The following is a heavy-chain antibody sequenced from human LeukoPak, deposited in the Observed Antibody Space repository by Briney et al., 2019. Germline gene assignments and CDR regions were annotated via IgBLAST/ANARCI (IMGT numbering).Heavy chain of an antibody. J-gene: IGHJ6*02. V-gene: IGHV6-1*01. CDR3: ARVVVAPVAGTSYYYYYGRDV. CDR1: GDSVSSNSAA. Sequence: SQTLSLTCAISGDSVSSNSAAWNWIRQSPSRGLEWLGRTYYRSKWYNDYAVSVKSRITINPDTSKNQFSLQLNSVTPEDTAVYYCARVVVAPVAGTSYYYYYGRDVWGQGTTVTVSS. CDR2: TYYRSKWYN. D-gene: IGHD6-19*01.